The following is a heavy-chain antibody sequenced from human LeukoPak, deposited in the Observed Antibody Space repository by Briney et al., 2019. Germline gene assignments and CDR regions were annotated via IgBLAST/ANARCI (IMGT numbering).Heavy chain of an antibody. V-gene: IGHV4-38-2*02. CDR3: ARHPTLYSTSSALYFDY. CDR1: GYSISSGYY. CDR2: IYHSGNT. Sequence: PSETLSLTCTVSGYSISSGYYWGWIRQSPGKGLEWIGSIYHSGNTYYTASLKSRVTISVDTSKNQFSLKLSSVTAADTAVYYCARHPTLYSTSSALYFDYWGQGTLVTV. J-gene: IGHJ4*02. D-gene: IGHD6-6*01.